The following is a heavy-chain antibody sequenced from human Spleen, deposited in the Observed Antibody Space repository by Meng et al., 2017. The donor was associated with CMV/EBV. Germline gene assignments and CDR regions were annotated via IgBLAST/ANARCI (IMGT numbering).Heavy chain of an antibody. CDR3: ARGAIFGVENWFDP. Sequence: SETLSLTCTVSGDSVNSGNYYWGWIRQPPGKGLEWIAYIYYIGNTKYNPSLKSRLTISVDTSKNQFSLKLSSVTAADTALYYCARGAIFGVENWFDPWGQGTLVTVSS. V-gene: IGHV4-61*01. CDR1: GDSVNSGNYY. D-gene: IGHD3-3*01. CDR2: IYYIGNT. J-gene: IGHJ5*02.